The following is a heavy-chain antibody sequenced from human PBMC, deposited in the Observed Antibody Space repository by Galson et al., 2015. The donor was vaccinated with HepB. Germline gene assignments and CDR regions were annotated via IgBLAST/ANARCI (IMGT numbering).Heavy chain of an antibody. CDR1: GFTFTSSA. D-gene: IGHD6-13*01. CDR3: AAGSIAAAGTGPYFDY. V-gene: IGHV1-58*01. J-gene: IGHJ4*02. CDR2: IVVGSGNT. Sequence: SVKVSCKASGFTFTSSAVQWVRQARGQRLEWIGWIVVGSGNTNYAQKFQERVTITRDMSTSTAYMELSSLRSEDTAVYYCAAGSIAAAGTGPYFDYWGQGTLVTVSS.